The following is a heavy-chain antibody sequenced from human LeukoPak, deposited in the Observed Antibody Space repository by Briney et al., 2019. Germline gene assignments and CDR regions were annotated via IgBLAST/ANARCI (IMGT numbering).Heavy chain of an antibody. J-gene: IGHJ4*02. CDR3: ARDVSPGIAVAGTLY. D-gene: IGHD6-19*01. V-gene: IGHV3-74*01. CDR1: GFTFSSYW. CDR2: INSDGSST. Sequence: GGSLRLSCAASGFTFSSYWMHWVRQAPGKGLVWVSRINSDGSSTSYADSVKGRFTISRDNSKNTLYLQMNSLRAEDTAVYYCARDVSPGIAVAGTLYWGQGTLVTVSS.